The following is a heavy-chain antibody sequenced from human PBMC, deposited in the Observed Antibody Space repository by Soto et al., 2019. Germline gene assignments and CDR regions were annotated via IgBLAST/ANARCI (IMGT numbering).Heavy chain of an antibody. Sequence: QVQLQQWGAGLLKPSETLSLTCAVYGGSFSGYYWTWIRQPPGTGLEWIGEINHSGSTNCNPSLKSRVTISVDTSENQFSLKLTSVTAADTAVYYCARDKITGLFDYWGQGTLVTVSS. J-gene: IGHJ4*02. CDR2: INHSGST. CDR1: GGSFSGYY. V-gene: IGHV4-34*01. D-gene: IGHD2-8*02. CDR3: ARDKITGLFDY.